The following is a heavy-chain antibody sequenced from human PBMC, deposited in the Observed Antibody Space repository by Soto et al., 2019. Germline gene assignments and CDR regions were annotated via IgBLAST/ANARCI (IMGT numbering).Heavy chain of an antibody. V-gene: IGHV1-18*01. J-gene: IGHJ6*02. D-gene: IGHD3-16*01. CDR1: GYTFSRSG. CDR2: INGYNGNT. Sequence: QVQLVQSGAEVKKPGASVKVSYKASGYTFSRSGISWVRQAPGQGLEWMGWINGYNGNTNYTQKMQGRITMTTDTPTSTAYMELRSLRSDDTAVYYCARMGDVPYYYYGMDVWGQVTTVIVSS. CDR3: ARMGDVPYYYYGMDV.